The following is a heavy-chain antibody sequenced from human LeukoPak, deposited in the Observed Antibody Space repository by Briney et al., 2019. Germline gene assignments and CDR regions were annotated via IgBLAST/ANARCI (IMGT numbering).Heavy chain of an antibody. Sequence: SVKVSCKASGGTFSSYAISWVRQAPGQGLEWMGRIIPILGIANYAQKFQGRVTITADKSTSTAYMELSSLRSEDTAVYYCARGGDDCSGGSCYWDFDYWGQGTLVTVSS. CDR2: IIPILGIA. D-gene: IGHD2-15*01. V-gene: IGHV1-69*04. J-gene: IGHJ4*02. CDR3: ARGGDDCSGGSCYWDFDY. CDR1: GGTFSSYA.